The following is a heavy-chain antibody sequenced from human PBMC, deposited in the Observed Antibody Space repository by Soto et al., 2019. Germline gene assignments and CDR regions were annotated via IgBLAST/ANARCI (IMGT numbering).Heavy chain of an antibody. J-gene: IGHJ3*02. CDR2: IWYEGQDE. CDR1: GFTVSIHG. D-gene: IGHD1-1*01. V-gene: IGHV3-33*03. Sequence: GESLKISCEGSGFTVSIHGMHLVRQAPGKGLEWVAVIWYEGQDEYYADAVKGRFTISRDTSKNTVYLQMNSLTAGDTAVYYCAKATATSGGAFEIYGQGAMVTVSS. CDR3: AKATATSGGAFEI.